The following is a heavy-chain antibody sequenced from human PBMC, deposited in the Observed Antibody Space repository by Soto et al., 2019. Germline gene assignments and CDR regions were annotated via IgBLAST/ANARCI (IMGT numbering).Heavy chain of an antibody. Sequence: GGSLRLSCAASGFTFSSYAMSWVRQAPGKGLEWVSVISGSGGSTYYADSVKGRFTISRDNSKNTLYLQMNSLRAEDTAVYYCAKDFGGGWYGTATYYFDSWGQGTLVTVSS. V-gene: IGHV3-23*01. CDR1: GFTFSSYA. D-gene: IGHD6-19*01. CDR2: ISGSGGST. CDR3: AKDFGGGWYGTATYYFDS. J-gene: IGHJ4*02.